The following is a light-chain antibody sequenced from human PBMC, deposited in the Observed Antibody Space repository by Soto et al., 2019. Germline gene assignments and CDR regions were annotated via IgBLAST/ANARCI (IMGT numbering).Light chain of an antibody. J-gene: IGKJ1*01. Sequence: EIVLTQSPATLSLSPGERATLXXXXSQSVSIYLAWYQQKPGQVPRLLIYDASNRATGTPARFSGSGSGTDLTLTISSLEPEDFAVYYCQQRSNWPPWTFGQGTKVDIK. CDR3: QQRSNWPPWT. CDR2: DAS. CDR1: QSVSIY. V-gene: IGKV3-11*01.